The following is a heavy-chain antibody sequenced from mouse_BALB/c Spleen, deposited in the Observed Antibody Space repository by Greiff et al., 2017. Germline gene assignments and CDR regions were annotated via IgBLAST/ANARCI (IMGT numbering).Heavy chain of an antibody. CDR1: GFTFSDYY. CDR3: ARGGGYGSAYAMDY. CDR2: ISDGGSYT. D-gene: IGHD1-1*01. J-gene: IGHJ4*01. Sequence: DVHLVESGGGLVKPGGSLKLSCAASGFTFSDYYMYWVRQTPEKRLEWVATISDGGSYTYYPDSVKGRFTISRDNAKNNLYLQMSSLKSEDTAMYYCARGGGYGSAYAMDYWGQGTSVTVSS. V-gene: IGHV5-4*02.